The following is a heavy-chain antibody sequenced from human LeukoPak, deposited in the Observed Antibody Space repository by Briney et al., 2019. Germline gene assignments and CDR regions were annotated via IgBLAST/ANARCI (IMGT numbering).Heavy chain of an antibody. CDR1: GFTFSIYA. V-gene: IGHV3-23*01. Sequence: GGSLRLSCAASGFTFSIYAMSWVRQAPRKGLEWISTISGSDDSTYYADSVKGRFTISRDNSKNTLNLQMNSLTAEDTAVYYCARPPSYWGQGTLVTVSS. CDR2: ISGSDDST. CDR3: ARPPSY. J-gene: IGHJ4*02.